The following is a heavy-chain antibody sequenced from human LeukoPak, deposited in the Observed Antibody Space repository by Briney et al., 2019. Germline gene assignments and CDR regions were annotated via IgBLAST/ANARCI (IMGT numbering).Heavy chain of an antibody. D-gene: IGHD3-10*02. J-gene: IGHJ4*02. CDR1: GGSISPYY. CDR3: ARSTGSTMFIDY. V-gene: IGHV4-59*01. CDR2: IYYSGNT. Sequence: SETLSLTCTVSGGSISPYYWSWIRQPPGKGLEWLGYIYYSGNTDYNPSLRSRVAISVDTSKNQFSLKLSSVTAADTAVYYCARSTGSTMFIDYWGQGTLVTVSS.